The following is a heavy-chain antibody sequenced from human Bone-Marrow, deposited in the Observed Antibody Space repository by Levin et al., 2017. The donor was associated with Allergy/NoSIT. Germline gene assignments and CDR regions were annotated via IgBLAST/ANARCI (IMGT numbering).Heavy chain of an antibody. Sequence: GGSLRLSCAASGFTFSTYAMNWVRQAPGKGLEWVSAIDRSGTITFYADSVKGRVTISRDNSKNTLYLQVNSLRVEDTAVYYCAKVSTVTANFDSWGQGTLVAVSS. J-gene: IGHJ4*02. V-gene: IGHV3-23*01. CDR1: GFTFSTYA. CDR3: AKVSTVTANFDS. D-gene: IGHD4-11*01. CDR2: IDRSGTIT.